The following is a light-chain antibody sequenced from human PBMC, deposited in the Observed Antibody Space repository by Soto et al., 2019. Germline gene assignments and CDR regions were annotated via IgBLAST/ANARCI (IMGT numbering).Light chain of an antibody. CDR1: QSVSSNY. CDR3: QQNSSYPLT. V-gene: IGKV3-20*01. Sequence: ILFPQSPVRLSLSPGERSTLSCVASQSVSSNYLAWQQQKPGKAPRLLIYAASSTASGIPDRFSGSGSGTDFTLTISRLQHDDFAAYHWQQNSSYPLTFGQGTKLE. J-gene: IGKJ5*01. CDR2: AAS.